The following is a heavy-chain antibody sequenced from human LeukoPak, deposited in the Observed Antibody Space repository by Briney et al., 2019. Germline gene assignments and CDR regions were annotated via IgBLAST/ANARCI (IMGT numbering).Heavy chain of an antibody. CDR2: ISPDATNS. J-gene: IGHJ4*02. CDR3: ATGYRSAYSWDS. Sequence: PGGSLRLFCAASGFSFSTQRMHWVRRAPGKGLVWVSNISPDATNSKYADFVEGRFTISRDNAKNTLYLQLNSLRVEDAAVYYCATGYRSAYSWDSWGQGTLVTVSS. CDR1: GFSFSTQR. D-gene: IGHD5-12*01. V-gene: IGHV3-74*03.